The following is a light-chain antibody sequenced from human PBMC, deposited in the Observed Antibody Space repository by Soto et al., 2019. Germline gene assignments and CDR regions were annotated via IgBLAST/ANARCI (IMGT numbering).Light chain of an antibody. J-gene: IGKJ1*01. V-gene: IGKV1-12*01. CDR2: GSS. Sequence: GDRVTLACRASQYIGTWLAWYQQKPGKAPNLLIYGSSTLQSGVPSRFTGSGSGTDFTLTITSLQPEGFATYFCQQGNSFPRTFGQGTKVDIK. CDR3: QQGNSFPRT. CDR1: QYIGTW.